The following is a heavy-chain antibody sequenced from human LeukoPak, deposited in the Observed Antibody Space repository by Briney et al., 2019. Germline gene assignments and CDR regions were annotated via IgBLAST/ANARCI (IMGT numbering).Heavy chain of an antibody. V-gene: IGHV3-48*02. D-gene: IGHD4-17*01. CDR1: GFTFSIYA. Sequence: GGSLRLSCAASGFTFSIYAMNWVRQGPGKGLEWVSYISSGGSNIYYADSVKGRFTISRDNAKNSLYLQMNSLRDEDTAVYYCARIMTAETTSDYWGQGTLVTVSS. CDR3: ARIMTAETTSDY. J-gene: IGHJ4*02. CDR2: ISSGGSNI.